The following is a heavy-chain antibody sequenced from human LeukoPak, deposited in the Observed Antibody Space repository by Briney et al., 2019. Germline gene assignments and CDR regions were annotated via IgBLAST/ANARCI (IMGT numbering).Heavy chain of an antibody. V-gene: IGHV3-48*02. CDR3: ARDQNEADIVVVVAASHAFDI. CDR2: ISSSSSTI. Sequence: PGGSLRLSCAAPGFTFSSYSMNWVRQAPGKGLEWVSYISSSSSTIYYADSVKGRFTISRDNAKNSLYLQMNSLRDEDTAVYYCARDQNEADIVVVVAASHAFDIWGQGTMVTVSS. D-gene: IGHD2-15*01. CDR1: GFTFSSYS. J-gene: IGHJ3*02.